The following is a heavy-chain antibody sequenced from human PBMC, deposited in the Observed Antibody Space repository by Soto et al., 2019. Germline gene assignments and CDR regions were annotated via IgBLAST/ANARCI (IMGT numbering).Heavy chain of an antibody. CDR3: ARIQRSSGWYGSEYYYYGMDV. J-gene: IGHJ6*02. V-gene: IGHV2-70*01. Sequence: SGPTLVNPTQTLTLTCTFSGFSLSTSGMCVSWIRQPPGKALEWLALIDWDDDKYYSTSLKTRLTISKDTSKNQVVLTMTNMDPVDTATYYCARIQRSSGWYGSEYYYYGMDVWGQGTTVTVSS. D-gene: IGHD6-19*01. CDR2: IDWDDDK. CDR1: GFSLSTSGMC.